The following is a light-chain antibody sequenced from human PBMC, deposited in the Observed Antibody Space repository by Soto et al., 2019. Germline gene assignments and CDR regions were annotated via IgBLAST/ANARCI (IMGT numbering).Light chain of an antibody. J-gene: IGKJ5*01. V-gene: IGKV3-11*01. CDR2: DAS. CDR1: QIFSSN. CDR3: QQRTNSIT. Sequence: ESVLTQFPATPFFSPREKAPPSCRASQIFSSNLAGYQQKPGQAPRLLIYDASNRATGIPARFSGSGSGTDFTLTISGLEPEDFVVYYCQQRTNSITFGHGTRLEIK.